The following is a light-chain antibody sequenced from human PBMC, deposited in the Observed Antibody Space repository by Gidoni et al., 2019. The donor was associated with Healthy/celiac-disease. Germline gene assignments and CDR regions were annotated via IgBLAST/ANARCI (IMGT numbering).Light chain of an antibody. CDR1: QSVLYSSNNKNY. V-gene: IGKV4-1*01. CDR2: WAS. CDR3: QQYYSTPQT. J-gene: IGKJ1*01. Sequence: IVMTHSPDSLAVSLGERATINCKSSQSVLYSSNNKNYLVWYQQTPGQPPNLLIYWASTRESGVPDRFSGSGSGTDFTLTISSLQAEDVAVYYCQQYYSTPQTFGQGTKVEIK.